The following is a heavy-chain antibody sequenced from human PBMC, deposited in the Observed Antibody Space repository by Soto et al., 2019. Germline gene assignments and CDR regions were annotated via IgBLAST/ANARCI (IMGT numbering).Heavy chain of an antibody. CDR3: ARGDRLLLNYYYGMDV. CDR2: VNPGSGDT. J-gene: IGHJ6*02. V-gene: IGHV1-8*01. D-gene: IGHD2-21*02. Sequence: ASVKVSCKAPGYTFTNNDVSWVRQATGQGLEWMGWVNPGSGDTGYAQKFQGRLTMTRDISIATAYMELNSLTSEDAAIYYCARGDRLLLNYYYGMDVWGQGTTVTVSS. CDR1: GYTFTNND.